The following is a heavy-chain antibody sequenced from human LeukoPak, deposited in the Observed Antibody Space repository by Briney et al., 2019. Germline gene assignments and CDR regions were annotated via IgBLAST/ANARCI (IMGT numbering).Heavy chain of an antibody. CDR2: FYSGGKT. CDR3: ASTGVAAASDAFDI. V-gene: IGHV3-53*01. CDR1: GFTFSSYA. Sequence: PGGSLRLSCAASGFTFSSYAMSWVRQAPGKGLEWVSVFYSGGKTYYTDSVKGRFTISRDNSKDTLYLQMNSLRAEDTAVYYCASTGVAAASDAFDIWGQGTMVTVSS. J-gene: IGHJ3*02. D-gene: IGHD6-13*01.